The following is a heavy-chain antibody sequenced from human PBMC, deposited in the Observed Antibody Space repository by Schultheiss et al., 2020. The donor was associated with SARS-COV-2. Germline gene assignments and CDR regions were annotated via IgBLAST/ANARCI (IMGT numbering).Heavy chain of an antibody. V-gene: IGHV3-30-3*01. CDR3: ARGISGMDV. CDR1: GFTFSSYA. D-gene: IGHD3-3*02. J-gene: IGHJ6*02. Sequence: GESLKISCAASGFTFSSYAMHWVRQAPGKGLEWVAVISYDGSNKYYADSVKGRFTISRDNSKNTLYLQMNSLRAEDTAVYYCARGISGMDVWGQGTTVTVSS. CDR2: ISYDGSNK.